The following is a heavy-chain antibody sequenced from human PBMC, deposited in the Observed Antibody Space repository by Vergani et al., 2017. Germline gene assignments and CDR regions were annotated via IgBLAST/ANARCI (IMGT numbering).Heavy chain of an antibody. J-gene: IGHJ2*01. CDR1: GDSIISRSYY. Sequence: QVQLQESGPGLVKASETLSLTCTVSGDSIISRSYYWGWIRQPPGKGLEWIGSIYNSGNGDSSSSLKSRVTISADTSKNQLSLRLTSVTAADTAVYYCASVKYYSDSTSHFRGRYFDVWGRGTLVTVPS. V-gene: IGHV4-39*01. D-gene: IGHD3-16*01. CDR2: IYNSGNG. CDR3: ASVKYYSDSTSHFRGRYFDV.